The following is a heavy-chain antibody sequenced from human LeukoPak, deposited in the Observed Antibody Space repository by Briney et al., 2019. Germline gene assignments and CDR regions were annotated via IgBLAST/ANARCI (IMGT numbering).Heavy chain of an antibody. J-gene: IGHJ4*02. V-gene: IGHV3-20*04. D-gene: IGHD3-10*01. CDR1: GFTFDDYG. Sequence: GGSLRLSCVASGFTFDDYGMSWVRQAPGKGLEWVSGINWNSGSTGYADSVKGRFTISRDNAKNSLYLQMNSLRAEDTALYYCARDKDGSGSYYMSGFDYWGQGTLVTVSS. CDR2: INWNSGST. CDR3: ARDKDGSGSYYMSGFDY.